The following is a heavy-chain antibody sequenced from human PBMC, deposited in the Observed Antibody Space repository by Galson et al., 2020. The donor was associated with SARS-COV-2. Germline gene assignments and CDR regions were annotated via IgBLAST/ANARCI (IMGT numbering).Heavy chain of an antibody. J-gene: IGHJ4*02. V-gene: IGHV1-69*08. CDR3: ARGMQRFDY. CDR1: GCTFSSYT. Sequence: SVKVSCKASGCTFSSYTISWVRQAPGQGLEWMGRIIPIHGKANYAQKLQGRVTITADKSTSTAYMELSSLRSEDTAVYYCARGMQRFDYWGQGTLVTVSS. D-gene: IGHD6-25*01. CDR2: IIPIHGKA.